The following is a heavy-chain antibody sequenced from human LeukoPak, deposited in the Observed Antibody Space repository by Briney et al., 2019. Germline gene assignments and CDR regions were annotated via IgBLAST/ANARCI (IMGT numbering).Heavy chain of an antibody. CDR1: GGSISSYY. CDR3: ARLGFCTGGHYLDDY. D-gene: IGHD2-8*02. V-gene: IGHV4-59*01. J-gene: IGHJ4*02. CDR2: IYYSGSA. Sequence: SETLSLTCTVSGGSISSYYWSWIRQPPGKGLEWLGFIYYSGSATYNPSLNSRVAISVDTSRNQFSLRLSSMAAADTAIYYCARLGFCTGGHYLDDYWGQGTLVTVSS.